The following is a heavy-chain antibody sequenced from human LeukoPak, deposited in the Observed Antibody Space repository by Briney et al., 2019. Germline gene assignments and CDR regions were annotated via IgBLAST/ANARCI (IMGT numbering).Heavy chain of an antibody. CDR3: ARVFGYYGGVQHYYYGMDV. D-gene: IGHD1-1*01. Sequence: PGGSLRLSCAASGFTFSSYAMSWVRQAPGKGLEWVSAISGSGGSTYYADSVKGRFTISRDNAKNSLYLQMNSLRAEDTAVYYCARVFGYYGGVQHYYYGMDVWGQGTTVTVSS. CDR2: ISGSGGST. CDR1: GFTFSSYA. V-gene: IGHV3-23*01. J-gene: IGHJ6*02.